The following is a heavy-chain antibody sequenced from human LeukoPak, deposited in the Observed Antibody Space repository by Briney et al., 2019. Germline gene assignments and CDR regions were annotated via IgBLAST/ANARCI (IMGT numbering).Heavy chain of an antibody. J-gene: IGHJ4*02. CDR3: ARLERGYSYGYPFDY. V-gene: IGHV1-69*04. Sequence: GSSVKVSCKASGGTFSSYAISWVRQAPGQGLEWMGRIIPILGIANYAQKFQGRVTITADKSTSTAYMELSSLRSEDTAVYYCARLERGYSYGYPFDYWGQGTLVTVSS. CDR2: IIPILGIA. D-gene: IGHD5-18*01. CDR1: GGTFSSYA.